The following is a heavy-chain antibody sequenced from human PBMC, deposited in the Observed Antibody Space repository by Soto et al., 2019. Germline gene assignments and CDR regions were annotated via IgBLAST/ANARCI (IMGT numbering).Heavy chain of an antibody. Sequence: GGSLRLSCAASGFTVSVNYMTWVRQAPGKGLEWVSIIYSDGSTDYADSVKGRFTISRDNSKNTLYLQMNSLRAEDTAVYYCARDRAVGDFDYWGQGTLVTVSS. CDR3: ARDRAVGDFDY. CDR2: IYSDGST. V-gene: IGHV3-66*01. J-gene: IGHJ4*02. D-gene: IGHD3-10*01. CDR1: GFTVSVNY.